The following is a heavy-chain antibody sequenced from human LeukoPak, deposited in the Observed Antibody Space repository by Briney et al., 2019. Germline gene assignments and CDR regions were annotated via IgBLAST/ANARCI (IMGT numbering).Heavy chain of an antibody. CDR2: IYTRGST. Sequence: SETLSLTCTVSGDSISNYYWSWIRQPPGKGLEWMGYIYTRGSTNYNPSLKSRVTISVDTSKNHYSLKLSSVTAADTDVYFCARHASTGTPSIFDYWGQGTLVTVSS. CDR3: ARHASTGTPSIFDY. CDR1: GDSISNYY. D-gene: IGHD1-1*01. J-gene: IGHJ4*02. V-gene: IGHV4-4*09.